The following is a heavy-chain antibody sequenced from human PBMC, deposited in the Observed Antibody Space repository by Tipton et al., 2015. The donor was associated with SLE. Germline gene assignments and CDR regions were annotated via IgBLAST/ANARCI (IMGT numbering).Heavy chain of an antibody. CDR3: VRHGAYYFDY. D-gene: IGHD3-16*01. V-gene: IGHV4-39*01. Sequence: TLSLTCTVSGGSISSSDSFWGWIRQPPGKGLEWIGEISHAGGTYYNSSLNSRVTISADTSKNQFSLKVTSVTAADTAVYYCVRHGAYYFDYWGQGTLVTVSS. J-gene: IGHJ4*02. CDR1: GGSISSSDSF. CDR2: ISHAGGT.